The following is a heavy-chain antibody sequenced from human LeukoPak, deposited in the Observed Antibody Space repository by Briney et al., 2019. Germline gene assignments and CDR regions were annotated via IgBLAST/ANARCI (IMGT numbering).Heavy chain of an antibody. CDR1: GGSISSYY. CDR2: IYYSGST. Sequence: SEALSLTCTVSGGSISSYYWSWIRQPPGKGLEWIGYIYYSGSTNYNPSLKSRVTISVDTSKNQFSLKLSSVTAADTAVYYCARDRMGEEFFDYWGLGTLVTVSS. V-gene: IGHV4-59*01. D-gene: IGHD1-26*01. J-gene: IGHJ4*02. CDR3: ARDRMGEEFFDY.